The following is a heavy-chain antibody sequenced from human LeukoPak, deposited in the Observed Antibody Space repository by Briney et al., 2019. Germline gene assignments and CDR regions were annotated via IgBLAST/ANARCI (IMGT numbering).Heavy chain of an antibody. CDR3: ARGSCSSTSCSWFDP. D-gene: IGHD2-2*01. V-gene: IGHV4-34*01. CDR2: INHSGST. J-gene: IGHJ5*02. CDR1: GGSFSGYY. Sequence: SETLSLTCAVYGGSFSGYYWGWIRQPPGKGLEWIGEINHSGSTNYNPSLKSRVTISVDTSKNQFSLKLSSVTAADTAVYYCARGSCSSTSCSWFDPWGQGTLVTVSS.